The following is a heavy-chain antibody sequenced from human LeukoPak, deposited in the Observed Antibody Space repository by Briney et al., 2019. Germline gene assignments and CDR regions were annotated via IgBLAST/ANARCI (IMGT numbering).Heavy chain of an antibody. CDR1: GFTFSSYG. CDR2: IWYDGSNK. CDR3: ARVDYYGSGFDY. D-gene: IGHD3-10*01. V-gene: IGHV3-33*01. Sequence: GRSLRLSCAASGFTFSSYGMHWVRQAPGKGLEWVAVIWYDGSNKYYADSVKGRFTISRDNSKNTLYLQMNSLRAEDTAVYYCARVDYYGSGFDYWGQGTLVTVSS. J-gene: IGHJ4*02.